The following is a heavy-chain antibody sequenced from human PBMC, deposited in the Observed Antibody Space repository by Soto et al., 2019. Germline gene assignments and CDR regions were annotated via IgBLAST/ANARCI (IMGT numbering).Heavy chain of an antibody. J-gene: IGHJ4*02. CDR1: GGSISSGDYY. CDR3: ARAKYYYDSSGPRFDY. Sequence: SETLSLTCTVSGGSISSGDYYWSWIRQPPGKGLEWIGYIYYSGSTYYNPSLKSRVTISVDTSKNQFSLKLSSVTAADTAVYYCARAKYYYDSSGPRFDYWGQGTRVTVCS. D-gene: IGHD3-22*01. CDR2: IYYSGST. V-gene: IGHV4-30-4*01.